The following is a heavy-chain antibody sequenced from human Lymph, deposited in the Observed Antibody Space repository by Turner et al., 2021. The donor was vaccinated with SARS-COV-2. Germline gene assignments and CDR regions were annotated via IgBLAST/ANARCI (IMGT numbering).Heavy chain of an antibody. J-gene: IGHJ4*02. D-gene: IGHD1-1*01. V-gene: IGHV1-24*01. CDR2: IDPEDGET. CDR3: ATLKSNWKILTGRYYFDF. Sequence: QVQLVQSGAEVKNRGASVKVSCKVSGYPLTELSMHWVRQAPGKGLEWMGGIDPEDGETIYAQKFQGRVTMTEDTSTDTAYLELSSLRSEDTAVYYCATLKSNWKILTGRYYFDFWGQGTLVTVSS. CDR1: GYPLTELS.